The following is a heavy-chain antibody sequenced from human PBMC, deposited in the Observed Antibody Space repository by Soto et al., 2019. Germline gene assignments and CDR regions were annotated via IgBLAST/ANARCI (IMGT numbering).Heavy chain of an antibody. CDR1: GFPFSRYW. Sequence: GGSLRLSCAGSGFPFSRYWMHWVRQVPGKGLMRVANVVPDGSGTTYADSVKGRFTISRDNAKNMLYLQMNSLGVEDTALYYCARDVNAEPFDLWGQGTLVTVSS. CDR2: VVPDGSGT. V-gene: IGHV3-74*01. J-gene: IGHJ5*02. CDR3: ARDVNAEPFDL.